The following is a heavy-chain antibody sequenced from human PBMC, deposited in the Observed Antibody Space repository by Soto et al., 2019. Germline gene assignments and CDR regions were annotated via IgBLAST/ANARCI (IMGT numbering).Heavy chain of an antibody. D-gene: IGHD6-19*01. J-gene: IGHJ6*02. CDR3: ARDWFQSFPGIAVAGTFLGGMDV. Sequence: SETLPLTCTVSGGSISSYYWSWIRQPAGKGLEWIGRIYTSGSTNYNPSLKSRVTMSVDTSKNQFSLKLSSVTAADTAVYYCARDWFQSFPGIAVAGTFLGGMDVWGQGTTVPVSS. CDR2: IYTSGST. V-gene: IGHV4-4*07. CDR1: GGSISSYY.